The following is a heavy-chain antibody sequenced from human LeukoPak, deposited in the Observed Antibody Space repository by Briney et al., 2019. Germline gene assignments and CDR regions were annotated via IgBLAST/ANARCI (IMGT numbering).Heavy chain of an antibody. CDR2: ISSSGSTI. CDR1: GFTFSDYY. CDR3: VRVGYSYGYGDWNHFDY. Sequence: GSLRLSCAASGFTFSDYYMSWIRQAPGKGLEWVSYISSSGSTIYYADSVKGRFTISRDNSKNTLYLQMNSLRAEDTAVYFCVRVGYSYGYGDWNHFDYWGQGTLVTVSS. J-gene: IGHJ4*02. D-gene: IGHD5-18*01. V-gene: IGHV3-11*04.